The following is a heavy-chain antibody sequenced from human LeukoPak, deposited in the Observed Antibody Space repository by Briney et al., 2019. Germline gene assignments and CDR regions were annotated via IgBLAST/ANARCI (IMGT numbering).Heavy chain of an antibody. CDR1: GGSPSGPY. CDR2: VSYTGRT. CDR3: ARLLDNDISGDPDTFDV. J-gene: IGHJ3*01. D-gene: IGHD3-22*01. V-gene: IGHV4-59*11. Sequence: SETLSLTCTVSGGSPSGPYWSWIRQPPGKRLEWIGYVSYTGRTKYNPSLQSRVTISIDTSKSQFSLKLTSVTSADTAVYSCARLLDNDISGDPDTFDVWGQGTTVIVSS.